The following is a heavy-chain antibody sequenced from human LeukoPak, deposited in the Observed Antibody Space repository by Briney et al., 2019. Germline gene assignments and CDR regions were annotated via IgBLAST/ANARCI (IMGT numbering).Heavy chain of an antibody. CDR3: ARERNLEIAVAGTIFDY. CDR1: GFTVSSNY. D-gene: IGHD6-19*01. Sequence: GGSLRLSCAASGFTVSSNYMSWVRQAPGKGLEWVSVIYSGGSTYYADSVKGRFTISRDNSKNTLYLQMKSRRAEDTAVYYCARERNLEIAVAGTIFDYWGQGTLVTVSS. J-gene: IGHJ4*02. V-gene: IGHV3-66*01. CDR2: IYSGGST.